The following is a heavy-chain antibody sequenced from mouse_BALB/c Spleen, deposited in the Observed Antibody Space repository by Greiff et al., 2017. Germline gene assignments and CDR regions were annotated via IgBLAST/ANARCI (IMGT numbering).Heavy chain of an antibody. Sequence: EVQLQESGGDLVKPGGSLKLSCAASGFTFSSYGMSWVRQTPDKRLEWVATISSGGSYTYYPDSVKGRFTISRDNAKNTLYLQMSSLKSEDTAMYYCARPFITTATWFAYWGQGTLVTVSA. CDR1: GFTFSSYG. CDR2: ISSGGSYT. J-gene: IGHJ3*01. CDR3: ARPFITTATWFAY. D-gene: IGHD1-2*01. V-gene: IGHV5-6*01.